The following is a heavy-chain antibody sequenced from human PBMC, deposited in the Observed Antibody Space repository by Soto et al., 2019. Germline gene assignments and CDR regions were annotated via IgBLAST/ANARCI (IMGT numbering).Heavy chain of an antibody. Sequence: HPGGSLRLSCAASGFTFSGSAMHWVRQASGKGLEWVGRIRSKANSYATAYAASVKGRFTISRDDSKNTAYLQMNSLKTEDTAVYYCTRLSRPYYYDSSDAFDIWGQGTMVTVSS. J-gene: IGHJ3*02. D-gene: IGHD3-22*01. CDR3: TRLSRPYYYDSSDAFDI. CDR1: GFTFSGSA. V-gene: IGHV3-73*01. CDR2: IRSKANSYAT.